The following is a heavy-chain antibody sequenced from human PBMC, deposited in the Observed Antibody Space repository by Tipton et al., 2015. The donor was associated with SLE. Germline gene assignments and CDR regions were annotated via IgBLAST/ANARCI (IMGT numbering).Heavy chain of an antibody. CDR1: GFTFSSYA. J-gene: IGHJ4*02. V-gene: IGHV3-64*01. CDR3: ARDKDSGGQLVGIYDS. Sequence: GSLRLSCAASGFTFSSYAMSWVRQAPGKGLEYVSAISSHGISTYYENSVKGRFTISRDNSKNTLYLEMGSLRADDMAVYYCARDKDSGGQLVGIYDSWGQGTLVTVSS. CDR2: ISSHGIST. D-gene: IGHD6-6*01.